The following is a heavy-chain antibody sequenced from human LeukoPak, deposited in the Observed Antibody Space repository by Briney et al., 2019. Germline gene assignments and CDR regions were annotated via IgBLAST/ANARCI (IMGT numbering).Heavy chain of an antibody. D-gene: IGHD5-24*01. J-gene: IGHJ4*02. V-gene: IGHV3-30-3*01. CDR3: ARVEDGYNYFVY. Sequence: QPGRSLRLSCAASGFTFSSYAMHWVRQAPGKGLEWVAVISYDGSNKYYADSVKGRFTISRDNSKNTLYLQMNSLRAEDTAVYYYARVEDGYNYFVYWGQGTLVTVSS. CDR2: ISYDGSNK. CDR1: GFTFSSYA.